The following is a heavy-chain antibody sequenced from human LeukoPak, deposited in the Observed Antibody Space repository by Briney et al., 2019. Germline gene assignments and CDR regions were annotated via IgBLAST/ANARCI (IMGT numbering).Heavy chain of an antibody. V-gene: IGHV3-48*01. J-gene: IGHJ4*02. D-gene: IGHD6-6*01. Sequence: GGSLRLSCAASGFTFSRYAMSWVRQAPGKGLEWVSYISSSSSTIYYADSVKGRFTISRDNAKNSLYLQMNSLRAEDTAVYYCARDLFEYSSSSMDYWGQGTLVTVSS. CDR1: GFTFSRYA. CDR2: ISSSSSTI. CDR3: ARDLFEYSSSSMDY.